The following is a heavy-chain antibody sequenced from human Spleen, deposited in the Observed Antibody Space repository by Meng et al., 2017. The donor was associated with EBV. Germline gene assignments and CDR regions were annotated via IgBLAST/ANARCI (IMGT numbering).Heavy chain of an antibody. Sequence: QLQLQEAGPGLGKPSGTPSLTRAVSGGSISSSNWWSWLRQPPGKGLEWIGEIYHSGSTNYNPSLKSRVTISVDKSKNQFSLKLSSVTAADTAVYYCARKSVAEGQDYWGQGTLVTVSS. CDR1: GGSISSSNW. J-gene: IGHJ4*02. D-gene: IGHD6-19*01. CDR3: ARKSVAEGQDY. CDR2: IYHSGST. V-gene: IGHV4-4*02.